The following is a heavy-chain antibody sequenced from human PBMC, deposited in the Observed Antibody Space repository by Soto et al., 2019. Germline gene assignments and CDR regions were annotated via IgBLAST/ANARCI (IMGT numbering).Heavy chain of an antibody. Sequence: GGSLRLSCAASGFTFSNAWMSWVRQAPGKGLEWVGRIKSKTDGGTTDYAAPVKGRFTISRDDSKNTLYLQMNSLKTEDTAVYYCTTDRINYDFWSGYSGYWGQGTLVTVSS. V-gene: IGHV3-15*01. J-gene: IGHJ4*02. CDR2: IKSKTDGGTT. D-gene: IGHD3-3*01. CDR3: TTDRINYDFWSGYSGY. CDR1: GFTFSNAW.